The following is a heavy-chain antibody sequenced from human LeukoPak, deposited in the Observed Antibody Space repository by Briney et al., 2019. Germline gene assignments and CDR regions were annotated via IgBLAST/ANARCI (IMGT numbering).Heavy chain of an antibody. D-gene: IGHD4-17*01. V-gene: IGHV4-4*07. Sequence: PSETLSLTCTVSGGSISSYYWSWIRQPAGKGLEWIGRIYTSGSTNYNPSLKSRVTMSVDTPKNQFSLKLSSVTAADTAVYYCARDPSFYGDYHNWFDPWGQGTLVTVSS. CDR1: GGSISSYY. CDR3: ARDPSFYGDYHNWFDP. J-gene: IGHJ5*02. CDR2: IYTSGST.